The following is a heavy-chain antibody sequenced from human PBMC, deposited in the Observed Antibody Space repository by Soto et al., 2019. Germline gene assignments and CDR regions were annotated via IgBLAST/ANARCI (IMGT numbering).Heavy chain of an antibody. J-gene: IGHJ3*02. D-gene: IGHD2-15*01. V-gene: IGHV3-66*01. CDR2: IYSGGST. CDR1: GFTVSSNY. Sequence: PGGSLRLSCAASGFTVSSNYMSWVRQAPGKGLEWVSVIYSGGSTYYADSVKGRFTISRDNSKNTLYLQMNSLRAEDTAVYYCARGNGAARNAFDIWGQGTMVTVSS. CDR3: ARGNGAARNAFDI.